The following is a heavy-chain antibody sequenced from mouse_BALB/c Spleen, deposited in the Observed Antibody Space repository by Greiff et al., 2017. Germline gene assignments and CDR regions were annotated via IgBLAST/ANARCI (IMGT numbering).Heavy chain of an antibody. Sequence: QVPLKGSGFELRSPGFFVKPSCKDFDSEVFPLAYMSWVREKPGHGFEWIGDILPSIGRTIYGEKFEDKATLDVDTVSNTAYLELNSLTSEDSAIYYCARGPGYDAPFAYWGQGTLVTVAA. CDR1: DSEVFPLAY. CDR2: ILPSIGRT. J-gene: IGHJ3*01. CDR3: ARGPGYDAPFAY. V-gene: IGHV15-2*02. D-gene: IGHD2-14*01.